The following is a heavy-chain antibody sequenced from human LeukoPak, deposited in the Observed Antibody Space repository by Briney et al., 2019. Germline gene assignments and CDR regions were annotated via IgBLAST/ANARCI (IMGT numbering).Heavy chain of an antibody. J-gene: IGHJ2*01. Sequence: SETLSFTCTVSGGSISSYYWRWIRQPPGKGLEWIGYIYYSGSTNYNPSLKSRVTISVDTSKNQFSLKLSSVTAADTAVYYCARDYTSHWYFDLWGRGTLVTVSS. CDR3: ARDYTSHWYFDL. CDR2: IYYSGST. CDR1: GGSISSYY. D-gene: IGHD2-2*01. V-gene: IGHV4-59*01.